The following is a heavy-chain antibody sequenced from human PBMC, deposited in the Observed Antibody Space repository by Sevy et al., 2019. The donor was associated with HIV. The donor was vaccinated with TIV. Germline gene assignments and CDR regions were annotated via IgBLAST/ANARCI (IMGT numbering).Heavy chain of an antibody. CDR2: ITHDGSVT. J-gene: IGHJ6*04. D-gene: IGHD3-3*01. CDR3: TRGGAGGDGGVIRWGMDV. CDR1: GFTFSNYW. V-gene: IGHV3-7*01. Sequence: GGSLRLSCAASGFTFSNYWMNWVRHAPGKGLEWLANITHDGSVTYYADSVKGRFTLSRDDTKNSLSLQMNSLRAEDTAVYYWTRGGAGGDGGVIRWGMDVWGEGTTVSVSS.